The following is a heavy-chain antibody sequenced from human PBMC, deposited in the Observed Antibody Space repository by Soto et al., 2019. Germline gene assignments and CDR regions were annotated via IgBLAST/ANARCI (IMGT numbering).Heavy chain of an antibody. V-gene: IGHV1-69*06. CDR3: ARGQDPYYYGSGSPFDY. D-gene: IGHD3-10*01. CDR2: IIPIFGTA. CDR1: GGTFSSYA. J-gene: IGHJ4*02. Sequence: QVQLVQSGAEVKKPGSSVKVSCKASGGTFSSYAISWVRQAPGQGLEWMGGIIPIFGTANYAQKFQGRVTITADKATSTAYMELSSLRSEDTAVYYCARGQDPYYYGSGSPFDYWGQGTLVTVSS.